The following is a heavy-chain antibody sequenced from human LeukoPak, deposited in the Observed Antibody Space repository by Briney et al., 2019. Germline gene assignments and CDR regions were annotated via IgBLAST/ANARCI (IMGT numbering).Heavy chain of an antibody. CDR3: AREPVVVTAAAFDI. CDR2: ISSSSSYI. CDR1: GFTLCSYS. Sequence: GGSLRLSSAASGFTLCSYSMNWVRGAPGKGLEWVSCISSSSSYIYYADSVNGRFTISIDNAKNSLYPQMNSLRAEDTAVYYCAREPVVVTAAAFDIWGQGTMVTVSS. V-gene: IGHV3-21*01. D-gene: IGHD2-21*02. J-gene: IGHJ3*02.